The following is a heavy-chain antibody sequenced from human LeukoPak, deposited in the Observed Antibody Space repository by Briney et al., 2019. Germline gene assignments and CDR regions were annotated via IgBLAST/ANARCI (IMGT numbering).Heavy chain of an antibody. CDR1: GFTFSSYA. D-gene: IGHD2-2*01. V-gene: IGHV3-30*14. J-gene: IGHJ4*02. CDR2: ISYDGSNK. Sequence: GGSLRLSCAASGFTFSSYAMHWVRQAPGKGLEWVAVISYDGSNKYYADSVKGRFTISRDNSKNTLYLQMNSPRAEDTAVYYCARDGFTPFPYCSSTSCYAYFDYWGQGTLVTVSS. CDR3: ARDGFTPFPYCSSTSCYAYFDY.